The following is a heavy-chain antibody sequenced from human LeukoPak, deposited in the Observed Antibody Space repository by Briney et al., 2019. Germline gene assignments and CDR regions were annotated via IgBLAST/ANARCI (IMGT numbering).Heavy chain of an antibody. CDR3: ARDLDKNLVWFGESTWSDAYDI. D-gene: IGHD3-10*01. V-gene: IGHV3-7*01. Sequence: GGSLRLSCAASGFIFSGSSMHWVRQAPGKGLEWVANIKQDSSVTYYVDSVKGRFTISRDNAKNSLYLQMNSLRAEDTAVYYCARDLDKNLVWFGESTWSDAYDIWGQGTLVTVSS. J-gene: IGHJ3*02. CDR2: IKQDSSVT. CDR1: GFIFSGSS.